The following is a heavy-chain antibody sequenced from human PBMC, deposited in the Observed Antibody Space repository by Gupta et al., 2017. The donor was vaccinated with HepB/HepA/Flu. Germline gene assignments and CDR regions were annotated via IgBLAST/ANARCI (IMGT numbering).Heavy chain of an antibody. Sequence: QITLKESGPTLIKATETLTLTCSFSGFSLSTTGLTVGWIRQAPGKALEWLAVIYWDDDKRYRPSLQSRLTIAKDTANNKVVLRMTDMDPVDTATYFGAHRLDVGYCSGANCYFDHWGQGSRGTGSS. CDR3: AHRLDVGYCSGANCYFDH. CDR2: IYWDDDK. CDR1: GFSLSTTGLT. D-gene: IGHD2-15*01. J-gene: IGHJ4*02. V-gene: IGHV2-5*02.